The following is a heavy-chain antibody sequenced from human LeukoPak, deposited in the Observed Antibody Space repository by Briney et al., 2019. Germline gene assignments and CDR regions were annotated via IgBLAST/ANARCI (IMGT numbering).Heavy chain of an antibody. J-gene: IGHJ6*02. CDR1: GSIFSDYS. CDR3: AKNSPTIFPAAGV. D-gene: IGHD3-3*01. V-gene: IGHV3-48*01. CDR2: ISSASATI. Sequence: GGSLRLSCAASGSIFSDYSMNWLRQAPGKGLEWISYISSASATIYYADSVKGRFTISRDNAKNSLYLLMDSLRAEDTAVYYCAKNSPTIFPAAGVWGQGTTVIVSS.